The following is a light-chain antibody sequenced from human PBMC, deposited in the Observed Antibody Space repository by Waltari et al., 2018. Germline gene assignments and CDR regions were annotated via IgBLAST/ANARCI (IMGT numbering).Light chain of an antibody. Sequence: QSALTQPASVSGSPGQPITISCTGTSSDVGSYSLVPWYRQHPGEAPRVIIFEDTKRPSGVSNRFSGSNSGSTASLTTSGLQAEDEADYYCCSYTLTNTWLFGGGTKLTVL. J-gene: IGLJ3*02. V-gene: IGLV2-23*01. CDR2: EDT. CDR1: SSDVGSYSL. CDR3: CSYTLTNTWL.